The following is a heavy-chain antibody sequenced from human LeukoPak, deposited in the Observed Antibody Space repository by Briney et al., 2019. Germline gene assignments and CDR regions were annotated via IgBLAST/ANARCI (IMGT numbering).Heavy chain of an antibody. J-gene: IGHJ6*03. Sequence: SETLSLTCAVYGGAFSGYYWSWIRQPPGKGLEWIGEINHSGSTNYNPSLKSRVTISVDTSKNQFSLKLSSVTAADTAVYYCARVPDSGYDLPYYYYYYMDVWGKGTMVTVSS. CDR2: INHSGST. CDR1: GGAFSGYY. V-gene: IGHV4-34*01. CDR3: ARVPDSGYDLPYYYYYYMDV. D-gene: IGHD5-12*01.